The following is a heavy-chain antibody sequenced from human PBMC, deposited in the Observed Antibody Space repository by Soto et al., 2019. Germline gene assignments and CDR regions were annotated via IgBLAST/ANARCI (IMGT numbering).Heavy chain of an antibody. CDR3: ARGGRITMVRGVIGYFDY. Sequence: QVQLQESGPGLVKPSETLSLTCTVSGGSISSYYWSWIRQPPGKGLEWFGYIYYSGSTTYNPSLKSRDTISVDTSKNQFSLKLSSVTAADTAVYYCARGGRITMVRGVIGYFDYWGQGTLVTVSS. CDR2: IYYSGST. V-gene: IGHV4-59*01. D-gene: IGHD3-10*01. CDR1: GGSISSYY. J-gene: IGHJ4*02.